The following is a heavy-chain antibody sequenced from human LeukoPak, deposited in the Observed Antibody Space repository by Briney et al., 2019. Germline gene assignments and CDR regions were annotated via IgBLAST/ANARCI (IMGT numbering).Heavy chain of an antibody. V-gene: IGHV3-21*04. CDR2: ISYTGTYI. J-gene: IGHJ4*02. CDR1: AFSLNAYN. Sequence: GGSLRLSCAASAFSLNAYNMNWVRQAPGKGLEWVSSISYTGTYIYYADSVKGRFTISGDNAQNSLYLQMNSLRAEDTAIYYCVRDRGTYRPIDYWGQGTLVTVSS. CDR3: VRDRGTYRPIDY. D-gene: IGHD1-26*01.